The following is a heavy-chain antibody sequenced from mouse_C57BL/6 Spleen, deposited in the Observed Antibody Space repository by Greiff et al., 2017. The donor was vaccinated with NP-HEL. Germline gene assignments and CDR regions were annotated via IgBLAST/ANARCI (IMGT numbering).Heavy chain of an antibody. J-gene: IGHJ2*01. Sequence: QVQLQQSGAELVKPGASVKISCKASGYAFSSYWMNWVKQRPGKGLEWIGQIYPGDGDTNYNGKFKGKATLTADKSSSTAYMQLSSLTSEDSAVYFCAQSTKRGCFDHWGQGTTLTVSS. CDR1: GYAFSSYW. CDR2: IYPGDGDT. CDR3: AQSTKRGCFDH. V-gene: IGHV1-80*01.